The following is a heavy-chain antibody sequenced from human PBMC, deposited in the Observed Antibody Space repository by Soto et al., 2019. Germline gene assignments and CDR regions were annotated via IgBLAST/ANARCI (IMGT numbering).Heavy chain of an antibody. J-gene: IGHJ6*02. CDR3: ARDLRSWPPEAYYYYGMDV. CDR1: GYTFTSYY. Sequence: GASVKVSCKASGYTFTSYYMHWVRQAPGQGLEWMGRINPSGGGTSYAQKFQGRVTMTRDTSTSTVYMELSSLRSDDTAVYYCARDLRSWPPEAYYYYGMDVWGQGTTVTVSS. CDR2: INPSGGGT. V-gene: IGHV1-46*01. D-gene: IGHD1-26*01.